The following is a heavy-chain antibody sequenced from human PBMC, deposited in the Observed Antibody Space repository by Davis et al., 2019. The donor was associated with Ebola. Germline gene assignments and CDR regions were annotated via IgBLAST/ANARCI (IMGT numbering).Heavy chain of an antibody. J-gene: IGHJ4*02. Sequence: GGSLRLSCAASGFTFSNAWMSWVRQAPGKGLEWVSVFYRGGSTYYADSVRGRFTISRDNSENTVSLQMNSLRAEDTAVYYCARGDGYNYFGNWGQGTLVTVSS. V-gene: IGHV3-66*01. CDR2: FYRGGST. CDR1: GFTFSNAW. D-gene: IGHD5-24*01. CDR3: ARGDGYNYFGN.